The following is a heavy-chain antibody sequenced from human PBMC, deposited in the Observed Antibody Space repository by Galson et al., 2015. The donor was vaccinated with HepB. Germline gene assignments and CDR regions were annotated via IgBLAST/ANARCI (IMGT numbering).Heavy chain of an antibody. CDR3: AKGDGSSGYYLSY. CDR1: GFTFSSYA. V-gene: IGHV3-30*04. Sequence: SLRLSCAASGFTFSSYAMHWVHQAPGKGLEWVAVISYDGSNKYYADSVKGRFTISRDNSKNTLYLRMNSLRAEDTAVYYCAKGDGSSGYYLSYWGQGTLVTVSS. CDR2: ISYDGSNK. J-gene: IGHJ4*02. D-gene: IGHD3-22*01.